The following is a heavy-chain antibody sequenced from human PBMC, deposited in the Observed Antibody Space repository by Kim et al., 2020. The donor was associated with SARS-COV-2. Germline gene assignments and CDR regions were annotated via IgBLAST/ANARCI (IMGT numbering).Heavy chain of an antibody. V-gene: IGHV1-18*04. CDR1: GYTFTSYG. CDR3: ARVREVLWFGEGWFDP. D-gene: IGHD3-10*01. CDR2: ISAYNGNT. J-gene: IGHJ5*02. Sequence: ASVKVSCKASGYTFTSYGISWVRQAPGQGLEWMGWISAYNGNTNYAQKLQGRVTMTTDTSTSTAYMELRSLRSDDTAVYYCARVREVLWFGEGWFDPWGQGTLVTVSS.